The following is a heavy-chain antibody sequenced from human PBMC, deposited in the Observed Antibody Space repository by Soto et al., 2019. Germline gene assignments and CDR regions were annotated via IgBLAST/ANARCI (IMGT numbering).Heavy chain of an antibody. CDR3: ARGSSSSGRAFDI. CDR2: INPNSGGT. D-gene: IGHD6-6*01. Sequence: EASVKVSCKASGYTFTGYYMHWVRQAPGQGLEWMGWINPNSGGTNYAQKFQGRVTMTRDASISTAYMELSRLRSDDTAVYYCARGSSSSGRAFDIWGQGTMVTVSS. V-gene: IGHV1-2*02. J-gene: IGHJ3*02. CDR1: GYTFTGYY.